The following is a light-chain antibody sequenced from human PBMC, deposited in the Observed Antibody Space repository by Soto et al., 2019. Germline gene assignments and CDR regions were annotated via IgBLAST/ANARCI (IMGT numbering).Light chain of an antibody. CDR1: QGIRND. CDR2: AAS. J-gene: IGKJ2*01. Sequence: AIQMTQSPSSLSASVGDRVTITCRASQGIRNDLGWFQQKPGKAPKLLIYAASSLQSGVPSRFSGSGSGTDFTLTSSRLQPEDFATYYCLQHYNYPYTFGQGTKLEIK. CDR3: LQHYNYPYT. V-gene: IGKV1-6*02.